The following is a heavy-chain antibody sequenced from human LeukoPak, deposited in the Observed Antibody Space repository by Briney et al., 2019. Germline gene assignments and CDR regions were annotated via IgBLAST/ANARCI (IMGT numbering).Heavy chain of an antibody. CDR1: GFTFSDYA. CDR2: ITTSGGST. Sequence: PGGSLRLSCAASGFTFSDYAMTWVRQAPGEGLEWVSTITTSGGSTYYADSVKGRFTISRDNSKNTPYLQMNSLRAEDTAVYYCAKALSGTLAGNFDYWGQGTLVTVSS. D-gene: IGHD1-1*01. V-gene: IGHV3-23*01. CDR3: AKALSGTLAGNFDY. J-gene: IGHJ4*02.